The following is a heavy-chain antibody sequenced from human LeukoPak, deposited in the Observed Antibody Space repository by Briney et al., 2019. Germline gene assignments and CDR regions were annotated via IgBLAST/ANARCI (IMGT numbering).Heavy chain of an antibody. V-gene: IGHV1-46*01. Sequence: GASVKVSCKASGYTFTSYYMHWVRQAPGQGLEWMGIINPSGGSTSYAQKFQGRVTMTRDTSTSTVYMELSSLRSEDTAVYYCARDAILDSSGYYPVYGMDVWGQGTTVTVSS. CDR2: INPSGGST. D-gene: IGHD3-22*01. J-gene: IGHJ6*02. CDR1: GYTFTSYY. CDR3: ARDAILDSSGYYPVYGMDV.